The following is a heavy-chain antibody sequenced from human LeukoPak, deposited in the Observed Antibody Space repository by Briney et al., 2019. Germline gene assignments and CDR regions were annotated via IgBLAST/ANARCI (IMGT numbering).Heavy chain of an antibody. J-gene: IGHJ4*02. CDR1: GFTFSSYG. CDR3: AKSEDYYGSGSPIDY. D-gene: IGHD3-10*01. V-gene: IGHV3-30*02. Sequence: GGSLRLPCAASGFTFSSYGMHWVRQAPGKGLEWVAFIRYDGSNKYYADSVKGRFTISRDNSKNTLYLQMNSLRAEDTAVYYCAKSEDYYGSGSPIDYWGQGTLVTVSS. CDR2: IRYDGSNK.